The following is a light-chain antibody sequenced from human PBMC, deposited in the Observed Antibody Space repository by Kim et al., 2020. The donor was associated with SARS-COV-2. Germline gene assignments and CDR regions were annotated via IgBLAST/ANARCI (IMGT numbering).Light chain of an antibody. J-gene: IGLJ3*02. V-gene: IGLV3-9*01. CDR3: QVWDSGTWV. CDR1: NIQTLN. CDR2: KDN. Sequence: SYELTQPLSVSVALGQTARLTCGGNNIQTLNVHWYRQKPGQAPVLVMYKDNKRPSGIPERFSGSNSGYTATLTISRAQADDEADYYCQVWDSGTWVFGGG.